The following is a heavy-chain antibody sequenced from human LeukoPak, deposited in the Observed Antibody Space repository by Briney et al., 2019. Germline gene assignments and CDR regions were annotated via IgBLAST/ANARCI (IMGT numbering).Heavy chain of an antibody. J-gene: IGHJ4*02. CDR1: GFTFSSYW. CDR2: VKQDGSEK. D-gene: IGHD2-21*02. CDR3: ARDWEVTYFDY. Sequence: PGGSLRLSCAASGFTFSSYWMSWVRQAPGKGLEWVANVKQDGSEKYYVDSVKGRFTISRDNAKNSLYLQMNSLRAEDAAVYYCARDWEVTYFDYWGQGTLVTVSS. V-gene: IGHV3-7*01.